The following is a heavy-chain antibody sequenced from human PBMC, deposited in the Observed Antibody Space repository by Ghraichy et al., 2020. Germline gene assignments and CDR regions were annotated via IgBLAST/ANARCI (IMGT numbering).Heavy chain of an antibody. V-gene: IGHV4-39*01. J-gene: IGHJ4*02. CDR1: GGSINSSTYY. CDR3: ARQEVLDIVLMVYAIDY. D-gene: IGHD2-8*01. Sequence: SETLSLTCTVSGGSINSSTYYWAWIRQPPGKGLEWIGSIYYSGHTYYNPSLKSRVTISVDTSKKYFSLKLSPVSAADTAVYYCARQEVLDIVLMVYAIDYWGQGTLVTVSS. CDR2: IYYSGHT.